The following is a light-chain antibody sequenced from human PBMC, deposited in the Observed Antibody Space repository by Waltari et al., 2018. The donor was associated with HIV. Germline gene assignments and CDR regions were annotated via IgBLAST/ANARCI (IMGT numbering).Light chain of an antibody. CDR1: SSDIGGYDH. CDR3: SSFTSGTTWV. J-gene: IGLJ3*02. Sequence: QSALTQPASVSGSPGQSITISCTGTSSDIGGYDHVCWYQQHPGRAPKLKIYDFSKRPSGVADRFSGSKSGNTASLTISGLQTEDEADYYCSSFTSGTTWVFGGGTKVTVL. CDR2: DFS. V-gene: IGLV2-14*03.